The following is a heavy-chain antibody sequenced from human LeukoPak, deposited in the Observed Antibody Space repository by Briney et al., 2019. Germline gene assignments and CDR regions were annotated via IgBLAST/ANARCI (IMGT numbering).Heavy chain of an antibody. CDR3: ARRLTEHYYGMDV. CDR1: GGSISSYY. CDR2: IYYSGST. Sequence: SETLSLTCTVSGGSISSYYWSWIRQPPGKGLEWIGYIYYSGSTNYNPSLKSRVTISVDTSKNQFSLKLSSVSAADTAVYYCARRLTEHYYGMDVWGQGTTVTVSS. D-gene: IGHD4/OR15-4a*01. V-gene: IGHV4-59*08. J-gene: IGHJ6*02.